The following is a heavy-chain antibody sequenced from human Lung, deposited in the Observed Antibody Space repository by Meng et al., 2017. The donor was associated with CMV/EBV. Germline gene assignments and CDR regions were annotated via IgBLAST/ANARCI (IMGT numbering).Heavy chain of an antibody. CDR1: EFTFSSYS. Sequence: GESXKISCAASEFTFSSYSMNWVRQAPGKGLEWVSSISNSGSYIYYADSVKGRFTISRDNAKNSLYLQMNSLRAEDTAVYYCARDDSVLTGYYPIHYFYSMDVWXQGTTVTVSS. CDR3: ARDDSVLTGYYPIHYFYSMDV. D-gene: IGHD3-9*01. V-gene: IGHV3-21*01. CDR2: ISNSGSYI. J-gene: IGHJ6*02.